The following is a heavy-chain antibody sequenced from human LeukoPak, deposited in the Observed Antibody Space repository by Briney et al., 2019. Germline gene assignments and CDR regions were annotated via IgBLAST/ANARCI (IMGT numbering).Heavy chain of an antibody. Sequence: SETLSLTCTVSGGSISSYYWSWIRQPPGKGLEWIGEINHSGSTNYNPSLKSRVTISVDTSKNQFSLKLSSVTAADTAVYYCARGGKWLRFPSGYWGQGTLVTVSS. CDR3: ARGGKWLRFPSGY. D-gene: IGHD5-12*01. J-gene: IGHJ4*02. V-gene: IGHV4-34*01. CDR2: INHSGST. CDR1: GGSISSYY.